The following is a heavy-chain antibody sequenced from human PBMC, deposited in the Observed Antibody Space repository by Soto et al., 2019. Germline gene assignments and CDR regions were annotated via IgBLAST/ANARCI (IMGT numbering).Heavy chain of an antibody. Sequence: QLQLQESGPGRVKPSETLSLTCTVSGGSISSRNYYWGWVRQPPGKGLEWIGSIYYNGFSYYNPSLKTRATISVDTSKNHFSLKVRSVTATDTAVYYCARQSVFWSDSSSFDPWGQGTLVTVSS. V-gene: IGHV4-39*01. CDR3: ARQSVFWSDSSSFDP. D-gene: IGHD3-3*01. CDR2: IYYNGFS. CDR1: GGSISSRNYY. J-gene: IGHJ5*02.